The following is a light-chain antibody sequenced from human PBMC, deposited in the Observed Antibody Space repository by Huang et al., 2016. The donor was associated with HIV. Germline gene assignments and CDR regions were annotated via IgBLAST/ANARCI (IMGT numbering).Light chain of an antibody. Sequence: EIVLTQSPATLSLSPGERATLSCSASQSVSSYLAWYQQKPGQAPRLLIYDAPNRATGIPARFSGSGSGTDFTLTISSLEPEDFAVYHCQQRSNWPRTFGQGTKVEIK. V-gene: IGKV3-11*01. CDR1: QSVSSY. CDR3: QQRSNWPRT. CDR2: DAP. J-gene: IGKJ1*01.